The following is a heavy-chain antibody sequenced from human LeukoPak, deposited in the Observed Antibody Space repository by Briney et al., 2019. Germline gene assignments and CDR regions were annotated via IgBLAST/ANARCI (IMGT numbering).Heavy chain of an antibody. CDR3: ARGLVFRGDP. D-gene: IGHD7-27*01. CDR2: ISSSSSYI. V-gene: IGHV3-21*01. CDR1: GFTFSSYS. J-gene: IGHJ5*02. Sequence: PGGSLRLSCAASGFTFSSYSMNWVRQAPGKGLEWVSSISSSSSYIYSADSVKGRFTISRDNAKNSLYLQMNSLRAEDTAVYYCARGLVFRGDPWGQGTLVTVSS.